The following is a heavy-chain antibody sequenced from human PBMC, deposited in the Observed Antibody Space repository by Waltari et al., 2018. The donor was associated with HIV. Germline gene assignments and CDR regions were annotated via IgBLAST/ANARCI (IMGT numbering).Heavy chain of an antibody. J-gene: IGHJ4*02. D-gene: IGHD1-26*01. CDR2: INPNSGGT. CDR1: GYTFTGYY. V-gene: IGHV1-2*02. CDR3: ARQEDFQWELLNDY. Sequence: QVQLVQSGAEVKKPGASVKVSCKASGYTFTGYYMHWVRQAPGQGLEWMGWINPNSGGTNDAQKFQGRVTMTRDTSISTAYMELSRLRSDDTAVYYCARQEDFQWELLNDYWGQGTLVTVSS.